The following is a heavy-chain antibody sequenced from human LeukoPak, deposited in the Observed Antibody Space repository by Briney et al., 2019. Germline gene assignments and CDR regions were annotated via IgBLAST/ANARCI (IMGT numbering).Heavy chain of an antibody. D-gene: IGHD6-13*01. V-gene: IGHV3-23*01. CDR1: GFTFSSYG. CDR3: AKDRVQQLVPYMDV. Sequence: GGSLRLSCAASGFTFSSYGMSWVRQAPGKGLEWVSAISGSGGSTYYADSVKGRFTISRDNSKNTLYLQMNSLRAEDTAVYYCAKDRVQQLVPYMDVWGKGTTVTVSS. CDR2: ISGSGGST. J-gene: IGHJ6*03.